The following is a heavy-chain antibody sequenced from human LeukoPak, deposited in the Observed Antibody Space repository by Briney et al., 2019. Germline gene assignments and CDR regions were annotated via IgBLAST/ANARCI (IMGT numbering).Heavy chain of an antibody. Sequence: SETLSLTCNVSGGSMSNIYYWGWIRQPPGKGLEWIGNIFYSGITYYNPSLRSRVTIAIDTSKSQFSLKLTSVTAADTAVYYCARDPITGTAPIDSWGQGTLVTVSS. CDR3: ARDPITGTAPIDS. V-gene: IGHV4-39*02. CDR1: GGSMSNIYY. D-gene: IGHD1-20*01. J-gene: IGHJ4*02. CDR2: IFYSGIT.